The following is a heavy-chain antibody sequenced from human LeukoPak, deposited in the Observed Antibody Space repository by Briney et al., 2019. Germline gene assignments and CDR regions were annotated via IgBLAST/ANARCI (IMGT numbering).Heavy chain of an antibody. D-gene: IGHD6-19*01. CDR2: IRSKPFGGTT. Sequence: SGGSLRLSCTASGFIFGDYAMGWVRQAPGKGLEWVGVIRSKPFGGTTEYAASVKGRFTISRDDSKSIAYLQMNSLKTEDTAVYSCTRSAGYSSGWYHDYWGQGTLVTVSS. V-gene: IGHV3-49*04. J-gene: IGHJ4*02. CDR3: TRSAGYSSGWYHDY. CDR1: GFIFGDYA.